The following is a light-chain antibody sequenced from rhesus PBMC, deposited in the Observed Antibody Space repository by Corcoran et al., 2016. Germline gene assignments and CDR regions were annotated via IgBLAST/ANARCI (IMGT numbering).Light chain of an antibody. Sequence: DIVMTQSPATLSLSPGERATLSCRASQSVGSNLAWYQQKPGQAPSLLIYGSSRRATGIPDRVSGSGSGTDFTLTISRLGPEDFAVYYCQQCNNWPLTFGGGTKVEI. J-gene: IGKJ4*01. V-gene: IGKV3-42*03. CDR2: GSS. CDR3: QQCNNWPLT. CDR1: QSVGSN.